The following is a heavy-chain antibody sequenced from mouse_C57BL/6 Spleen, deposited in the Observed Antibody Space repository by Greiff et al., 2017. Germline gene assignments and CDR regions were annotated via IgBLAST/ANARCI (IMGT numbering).Heavy chain of an antibody. V-gene: IGHV7-3*01. CDR1: GFTFTDYY. CDR2: ISNTANGYTT. D-gene: IGHD2-4*01. CDR3: SRCNYDYDVRFDY. Sequence: EVHLVESGGGLVQPGGSLSLSCAASGFTFTDYYMSWVRQTPGKALEWLGFISNTANGYTTEYSASVKGRFTISRYNSQSILYLQMNALRAEDSASYYCSRCNYDYDVRFDYWGQGTTLTFSS. J-gene: IGHJ2*01.